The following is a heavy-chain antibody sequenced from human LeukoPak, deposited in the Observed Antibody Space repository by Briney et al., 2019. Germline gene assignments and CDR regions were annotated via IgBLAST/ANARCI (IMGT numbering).Heavy chain of an antibody. CDR1: GFTFSSSA. Sequence: PGGSLRLSCAASGFTFSSSAMNWVRQAPGKGLEWVSATGGSGGNTYYADFVRGRFTISRDSSKNTLYLQMNSLRAEDTAVYYCAKGGHSSNFYYFDYWGQGTPVTVSS. CDR3: AKGGHSSNFYYFDY. CDR2: TGGSGGNT. V-gene: IGHV3-23*01. D-gene: IGHD6-13*01. J-gene: IGHJ4*02.